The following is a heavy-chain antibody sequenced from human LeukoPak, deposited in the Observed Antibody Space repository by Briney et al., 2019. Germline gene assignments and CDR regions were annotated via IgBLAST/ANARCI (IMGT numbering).Heavy chain of an antibody. CDR1: GGSISSSSYY. D-gene: IGHD6-13*01. J-gene: IGHJ6*02. Sequence: PSETLSLTCTVSGGSISSSSYYWGWIRQPPGKGLEWIGSIYYSGSTYYSPSLKSRVTISVDTSKNQFSLKLSSVTAADTAVYYCATYSSSFHYYGMDVWGQGTTVTVSS. V-gene: IGHV4-39*01. CDR2: IYYSGST. CDR3: ATYSSSFHYYGMDV.